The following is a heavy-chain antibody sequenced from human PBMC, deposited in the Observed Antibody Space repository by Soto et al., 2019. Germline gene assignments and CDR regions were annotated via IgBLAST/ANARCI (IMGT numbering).Heavy chain of an antibody. D-gene: IGHD3-16*01. CDR3: ARGGATPVWYYYYGMDV. CDR2: IYTSGST. V-gene: IGHV4-4*07. J-gene: IGHJ6*02. Sequence: SETLSLTCTVSGGSISSYYWSWIRQPAGKGLEWIGRIYTSGSTNYNPSLKSRVTMSVDTSKNQFSLKLSSVTAADTAVYYCARGGATPVWYYYYGMDVWGQGTTVTVSS. CDR1: GGSISSYY.